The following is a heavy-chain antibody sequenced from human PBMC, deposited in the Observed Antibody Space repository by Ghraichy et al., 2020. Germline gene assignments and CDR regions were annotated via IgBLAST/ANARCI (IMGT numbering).Heavy chain of an antibody. CDR1: GGSISSGGYY. CDR2: IYYSGST. V-gene: IGHV4-31*03. CDR3: ARLLGARYCSGGSCYYFDY. Sequence: SETLSLTCTVSGGSISSGGYYWSWIRQHPGKGLEWIGYIYYSGSTYYNPSLKSRVTISVDTSKNQFSLKLSSVTAADTAVYYCARLLGARYCSGGSCYYFDYWGQGTLVTVSS. J-gene: IGHJ4*02. D-gene: IGHD2-15*01.